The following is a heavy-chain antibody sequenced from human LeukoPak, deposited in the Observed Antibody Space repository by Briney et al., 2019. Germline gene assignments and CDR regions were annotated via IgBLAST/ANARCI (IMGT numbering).Heavy chain of an antibody. Sequence: PGGSLRLSCAASGFTFSSYSMNWVRQAPGKGLEWVSYISSSSSTIYYAGSVKGRFTISRDNAKNSLYLQMNSLRAEDTGVYYCARARYTIFGVVIPGYFDYWGQGTLVTVSS. CDR1: GFTFSSYS. CDR3: ARARYTIFGVVIPGYFDY. V-gene: IGHV3-48*04. J-gene: IGHJ4*02. D-gene: IGHD3-3*01. CDR2: ISSSSSTI.